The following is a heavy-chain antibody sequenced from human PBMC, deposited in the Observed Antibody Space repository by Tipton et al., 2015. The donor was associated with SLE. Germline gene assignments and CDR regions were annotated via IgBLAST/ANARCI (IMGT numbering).Heavy chain of an antibody. J-gene: IGHJ5*02. V-gene: IGHV3-21*01. D-gene: IGHD3-22*01. CDR3: ARGDWYYYDSSGYYGGWFDP. CDR1: GFTFSSYS. CDR2: ISSSSSYI. Sequence: GSLRLSCAASGFTFSSYSMNWVRQAPGKGLEWVSSISSSSSYIYYADSVKGRFTISRDNSKNTLYLQMNSLRAEDTAVYYCARGDWYYYDSSGYYGGWFDPWGQGTLVTVSS.